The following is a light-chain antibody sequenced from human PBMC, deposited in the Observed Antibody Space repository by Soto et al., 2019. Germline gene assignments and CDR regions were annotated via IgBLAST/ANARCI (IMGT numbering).Light chain of an antibody. CDR2: XVS. CDR1: SSDVGGYNY. V-gene: IGLV2-8*01. J-gene: IGLJ1*01. CDR3: SSYAGSNLYV. Sequence: QSALXQPPSXSGSXGQSVTISXXGTSSDVGGYNYVSWYQQHPGKAPKVXXXXVSKRPSGVPDRFSGSKSGNTASLTVSGLQAEDEADYYCSSYAGSNLYVFGTGTKVTVL.